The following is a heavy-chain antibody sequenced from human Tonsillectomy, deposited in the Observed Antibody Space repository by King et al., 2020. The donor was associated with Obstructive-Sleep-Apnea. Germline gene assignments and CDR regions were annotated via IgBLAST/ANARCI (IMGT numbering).Heavy chain of an antibody. CDR3: ARDMSAYDSTSPAY. J-gene: IGHJ4*02. D-gene: IGHD3-22*01. Sequence: QLVQSGAEVKKPGASVKVSCKASGYTFTGYFIHWVRQAPGQGFEWMGWISPNSGATQHAQKFQDRVTMTRDTSISTAYMDLSRLRSDDTAIYFCARDMSAYDSTSPAYWGQGTLVTVSS. CDR2: ISPNSGAT. CDR1: GYTFTGYF. V-gene: IGHV1-2*02.